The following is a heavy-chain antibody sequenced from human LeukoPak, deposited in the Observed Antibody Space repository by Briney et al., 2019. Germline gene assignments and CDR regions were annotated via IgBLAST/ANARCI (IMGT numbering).Heavy chain of an antibody. D-gene: IGHD5-18*01. Sequence: QSGGSLRLSCAASGFTFSSYWMSWVRQAPGKGLEWVANIKQDGSEKYYVDSVKGRFTISRDNAKNSLYLQMNSLRAEDTAVYYCARLARSSGYSYGYYYYYMDVWGKGTTVTISS. CDR1: GFTFSSYW. CDR2: IKQDGSEK. J-gene: IGHJ6*03. V-gene: IGHV3-7*01. CDR3: ARLARSSGYSYGYYYYYMDV.